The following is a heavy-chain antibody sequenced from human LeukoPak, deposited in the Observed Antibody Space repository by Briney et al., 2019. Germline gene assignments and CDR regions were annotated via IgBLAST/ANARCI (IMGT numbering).Heavy chain of an antibody. V-gene: IGHV3-23*01. CDR3: AKDHSSYDFWSGYLAKYFDY. Sequence: PGGSLRLSCAASGFTFSRYWMHWVRQAPGKGLEWVSAISGSGGSTYYADSVKGRFTISRDNSKNTLYLQMNSLRAEDTAVYYCAKDHSSYDFWSGYLAKYFDYWGQGTLVTVSS. CDR2: ISGSGGST. J-gene: IGHJ4*02. CDR1: GFTFSRYW. D-gene: IGHD3-3*01.